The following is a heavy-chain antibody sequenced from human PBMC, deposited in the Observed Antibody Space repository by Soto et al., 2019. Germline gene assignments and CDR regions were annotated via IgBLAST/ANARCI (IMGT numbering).Heavy chain of an antibody. CDR3: TTDDPINRY. CDR2: LKSKTDGGTT. V-gene: IGHV3-15*01. Sequence: GSLRLSCAASGFTFSNAWMSWVRQAPGKGLEWVGRLKSKTDGGTTDYAAPVIGRFTISRDGSKNTLYLQMNSLKTEDTAVYYCTTDDPINRYWGQGTLVTVSS. J-gene: IGHJ4*02. CDR1: GFTFSNAW.